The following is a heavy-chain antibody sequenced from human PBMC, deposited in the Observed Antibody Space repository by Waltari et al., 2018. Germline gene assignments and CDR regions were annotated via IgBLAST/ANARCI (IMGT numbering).Heavy chain of an antibody. CDR3: ARGAVTTFRYYGMDV. CDR1: GGTFSSYA. J-gene: IGHJ6*02. V-gene: IGHV1-69*13. D-gene: IGHD4-17*01. Sequence: QVQLVQSGAGVKKPGYSVTVSCKASGGTFSSYAIRWVRQGPGQGLEWMGGIIPIFGTANYAQKFQGRVTITADESTSTAYMELSSLRSEDTAVYYCARGAVTTFRYYGMDVWGQGTTVTVSS. CDR2: IIPIFGTA.